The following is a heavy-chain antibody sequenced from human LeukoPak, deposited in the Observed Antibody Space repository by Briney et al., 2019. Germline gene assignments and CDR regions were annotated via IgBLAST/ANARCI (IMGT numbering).Heavy chain of an antibody. D-gene: IGHD1-26*01. J-gene: IGHJ6*02. V-gene: IGHV4-4*02. CDR3: ARDDHRGSYYYYYYGMDV. CDR1: GGSISSSNW. CDR2: IYHSGST. Sequence: SETLSLTCAVSGGSISSSNWWSWVRQPPGKGLEWIGEIYHSGSTNYNPSLKSRVTISVDKSKNQFSLKLSSVTAADTAVYYCARDDHRGSYYYYYYGMDVWGQGTTVTVSS.